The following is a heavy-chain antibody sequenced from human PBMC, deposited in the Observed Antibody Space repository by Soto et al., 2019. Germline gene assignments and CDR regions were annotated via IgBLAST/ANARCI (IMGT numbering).Heavy chain of an antibody. D-gene: IGHD5-18*01. CDR2: IYYSGST. CDR1: GGSISSSSYY. J-gene: IGHJ4*02. Sequence: QLQLQESGPGLVKPSETLSLTCTVSGGSISSSSYYWGWIRQPPGKGLEWIGSIYYSGSTYYNPSVKSPVTISVDTSNIRFSLKLSSVTAADTAVYYCARPGYSYGPFDYWGQGTLVTVSS. V-gene: IGHV4-39*01. CDR3: ARPGYSYGPFDY.